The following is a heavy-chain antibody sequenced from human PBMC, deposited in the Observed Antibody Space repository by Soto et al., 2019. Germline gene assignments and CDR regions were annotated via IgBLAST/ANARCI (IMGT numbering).Heavy chain of an antibody. V-gene: IGHV1-69*06. J-gene: IGHJ5*02. D-gene: IGHD3-16*02. Sequence: SVKVSCKASGGTFSSYAISWVRQAPGQGLEWMGGIIPIFGTANYAQKFQGRVTITADKSTSTAYMELSSLRSEDTAVYYCARSSGGVFGIIIEGSNWLAPWGQGSLVTVLL. CDR1: GGTFSSYA. CDR3: ARSSGGVFGIIIEGSNWLAP. CDR2: IIPIFGTA.